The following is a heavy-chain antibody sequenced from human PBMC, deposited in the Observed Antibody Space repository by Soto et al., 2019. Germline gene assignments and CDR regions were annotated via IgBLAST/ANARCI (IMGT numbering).Heavy chain of an antibody. CDR3: ARMSYDTSGYAPSQLDY. Sequence: GGSLRLSCAVSGFIFTDYYISWIRLAQGKGLEWVAYISSTTTYINYADSVKGRFTISRDNAKKSVYLQMNSLRDDDTAVYYCARMSYDTSGYAPSQLDYWGQGTLVTVSS. D-gene: IGHD3-22*01. CDR2: ISSTTTYI. J-gene: IGHJ4*02. V-gene: IGHV3-11*06. CDR1: GFIFTDYY.